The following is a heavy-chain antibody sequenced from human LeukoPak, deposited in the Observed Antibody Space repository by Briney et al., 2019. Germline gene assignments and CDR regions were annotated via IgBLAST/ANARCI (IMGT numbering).Heavy chain of an antibody. D-gene: IGHD1-26*01. Sequence: GRSLRLSCAASGFTFSSYGMHWVRQAPGKGLEWVAVIWYDGSNKYYADSVKGRFTISRDNSKNTLYLQMNSLKTEDTAVYYCTTDPSVGAPGYWGQGTLVTVSS. V-gene: IGHV3-33*01. CDR2: IWYDGSNK. J-gene: IGHJ4*02. CDR1: GFTFSSYG. CDR3: TTDPSVGAPGY.